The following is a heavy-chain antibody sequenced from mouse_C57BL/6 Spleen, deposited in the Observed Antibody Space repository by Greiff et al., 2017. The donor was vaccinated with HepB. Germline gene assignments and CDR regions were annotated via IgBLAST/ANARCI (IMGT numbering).Heavy chain of an antibody. CDR1: GYTFTDYN. V-gene: IGHV1-18*01. D-gene: IGHD1-1*01. J-gene: IGHJ4*01. CDR3: ARGGGLTTVVATDYAMDY. Sequence: EVQLQQSGPELVKPGASVKIPCKASGYTFTDYNMDWVKQSHGKSLEWIGDINPNNGGTIYNQKFKGKATLTVDKSSSTAYMELRSLTSEDTAVYYCARGGGLTTVVATDYAMDYWGQGTSVTVSS. CDR2: INPNNGGT.